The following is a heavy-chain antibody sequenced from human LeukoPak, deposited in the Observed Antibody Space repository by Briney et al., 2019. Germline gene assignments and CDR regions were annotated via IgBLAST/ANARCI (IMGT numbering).Heavy chain of an antibody. J-gene: IGHJ6*03. CDR3: ATTWVYYYYMDV. CDR2: IRYDGSNK. Sequence: GGSLRLSCAASGFTFSSYGMHWVRQAPGKGLEWVAFIRYDGSNKYYADSVKGRFTISRDNSKNTLYLQMNSLRAEDTAVYYCATTWVYYYYMDVWGKGTTVTVSS. CDR1: GFTFSSYG. V-gene: IGHV3-30*02. D-gene: IGHD3-16*01.